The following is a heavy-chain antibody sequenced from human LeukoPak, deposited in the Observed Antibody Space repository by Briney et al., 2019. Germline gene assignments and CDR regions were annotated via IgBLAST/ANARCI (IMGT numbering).Heavy chain of an antibody. J-gene: IGHJ3*02. CDR3: ARVLRHYDILTGYFVHAFDI. D-gene: IGHD3-9*01. Sequence: SSETLSLTCTVSGGSISSYYWSWIRQPPGKGLEWIGYIYYSGSTNYNPSLKSRVTISVDTSKNQFSLKLSSVTAADTAVYYCARVLRHYDILTGYFVHAFDIWGQGTMVTVSS. V-gene: IGHV4-59*01. CDR1: GGSISSYY. CDR2: IYYSGST.